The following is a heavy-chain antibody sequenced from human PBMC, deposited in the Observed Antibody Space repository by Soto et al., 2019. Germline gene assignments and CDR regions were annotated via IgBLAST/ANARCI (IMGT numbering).Heavy chain of an antibody. CDR2: IIPIFGTA. D-gene: IGHD3-22*01. CDR3: ATLRYYYDSSGYSGPYYFDY. Sequence: SVKVSCKASGGTFSSYAISWVRQAPGQGLEWMGGIIPIFGTANYAQKFQGRVTITADESTSTAYMELSSLRSEETAVYYCATLRYYYDSSGYSGPYYFDYWGQGTLVTVSS. CDR1: GGTFSSYA. J-gene: IGHJ4*02. V-gene: IGHV1-69*13.